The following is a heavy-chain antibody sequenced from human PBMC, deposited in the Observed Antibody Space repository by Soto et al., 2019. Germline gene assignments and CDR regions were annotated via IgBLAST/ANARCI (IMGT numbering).Heavy chain of an antibody. CDR3: GVVVDKHYYYGMDV. V-gene: IGHV1-69*12. CDR2: IIPIFGTA. J-gene: IGHJ6*02. CDR1: GGTFSSYA. D-gene: IGHD3-22*01. Sequence: QVQLVQSGAAVKKPGSSVKVSCKASGGTFSSYAISWVRQAPGQGLEWMGGIIPIFGTADYAQKFQGRGTITADESTSTAYMELSSLRSEDTAVYYCGVVVDKHYYYGMDVWGQGTTVTVSS.